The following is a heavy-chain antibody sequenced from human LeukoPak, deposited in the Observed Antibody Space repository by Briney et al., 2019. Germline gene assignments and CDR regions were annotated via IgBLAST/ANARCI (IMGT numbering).Heavy chain of an antibody. Sequence: ASVKVSCKASGYTFTTYAMHWVRQAPGQRLEWMGWINAGNGNTKYSQKFQGRVTITRDTSASTAYMELSSLRSEDTAVCYCATTVAAGTYRYFHHWGQGTLVTVSS. CDR3: ATTVAAGTYRYFHH. D-gene: IGHD6-13*01. CDR1: GYTFTTYA. CDR2: INAGNGNT. J-gene: IGHJ1*01. V-gene: IGHV1-3*01.